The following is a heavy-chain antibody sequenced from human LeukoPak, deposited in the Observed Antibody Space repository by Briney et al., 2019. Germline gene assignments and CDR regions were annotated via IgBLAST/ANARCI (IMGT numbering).Heavy chain of an antibody. CDR2: INHSGST. J-gene: IGHJ6*03. V-gene: IGHV4-34*01. Sequence: SETLSLTCAVYGWSFSGYYWSWIRQPPGKGLEWIGEINHSGSTNYNPSLKSRVTISVDTSKNQFSLKLSSVTAADTAVYYCARDPGNYYDSSGYYYYYYMDVWGKGTTVTVSS. CDR1: GWSFSGYY. CDR3: ARDPGNYYDSSGYYYYYYMDV. D-gene: IGHD3-22*01.